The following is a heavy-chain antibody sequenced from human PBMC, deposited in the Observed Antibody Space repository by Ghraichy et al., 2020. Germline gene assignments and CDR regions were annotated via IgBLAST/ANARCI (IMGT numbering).Heavy chain of an antibody. CDR1: GFSLITSGMC. CDR2: IDWDDDK. D-gene: IGHD6-25*01. J-gene: IGHJ4*02. Sequence: SGPTLVKPTQTLTLTCTFSGFSLITSGMCVSWIRQPPGKALEWLARIDWDDDKYYSTSLKTRLTISKDISKNQVVLTMTNMDPVDTATYYCARTQREGRNAYFDYWGQGTLVTVSS. CDR3: ARTQREGRNAYFDY. V-gene: IGHV2-70*11.